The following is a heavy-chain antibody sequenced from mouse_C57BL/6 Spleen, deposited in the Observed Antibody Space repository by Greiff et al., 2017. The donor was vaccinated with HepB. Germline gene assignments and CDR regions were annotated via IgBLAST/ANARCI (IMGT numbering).Heavy chain of an antibody. CDR3: ARGGTTVVENFDY. V-gene: IGHV1-61*01. CDR1: GYTFTSYW. CDR2: IYPSDSET. Sequence: QVQLQQPGAELVRPGSSVKLSCKASGYTFTSYWMDWVKQRPGQGLEWIGNIYPSDSETHYNQKFKDKATLTVDKSSSTAYMQLSSLTSEDSAVYYCARGGTTVVENFDYWGQGTTLTVSS. D-gene: IGHD1-1*01. J-gene: IGHJ2*01.